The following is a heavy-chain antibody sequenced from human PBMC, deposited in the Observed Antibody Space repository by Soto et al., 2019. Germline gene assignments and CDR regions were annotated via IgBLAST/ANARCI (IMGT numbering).Heavy chain of an antibody. D-gene: IGHD3-22*01. Sequence: QVQLVQSGAEVKKPGSSVKVSCKASGGTFSSYAISWVRQAPGQGLEWMGGIIPIFGTANYAQKLQGRVTITTDESTSTAYMELSSPRSDDTTVHYCASSTDSSGYYYVNFDYWGQGTLVTVSS. V-gene: IGHV1-69*01. CDR1: GGTFSSYA. J-gene: IGHJ4*02. CDR2: IIPIFGTA. CDR3: ASSTDSSGYYYVNFDY.